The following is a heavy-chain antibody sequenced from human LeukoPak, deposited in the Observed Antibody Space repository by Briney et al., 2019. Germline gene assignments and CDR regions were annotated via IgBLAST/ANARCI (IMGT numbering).Heavy chain of an antibody. Sequence: GGSLRLSCAASGFTFSSYAMSWVRQAPGKGLEWVSAISGSGGSTYYADPVKGRFTISRDNSKNTLYLQMNSLRAEDTAVYYCAKGISFDGMTVVTALWFDPWGQGTLVTVSS. D-gene: IGHD3-22*01. CDR1: GFTFSSYA. V-gene: IGHV3-23*01. CDR3: AKGISFDGMTVVTALWFDP. CDR2: ISGSGGST. J-gene: IGHJ5*02.